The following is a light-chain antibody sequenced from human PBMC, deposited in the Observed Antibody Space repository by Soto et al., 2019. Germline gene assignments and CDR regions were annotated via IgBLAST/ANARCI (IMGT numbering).Light chain of an antibody. V-gene: IGKV1-5*01. Sequence: IRMTQSPSTLSASVGDRVTITCRASQSVSHWLAWYQQKPGKAPKALIYDASTLETGVPSRFSGSGSGTDFTLTISSLQPDDFETYYCQQYNSYQYTFGQGTKV. CDR2: DAS. CDR3: QQYNSYQYT. J-gene: IGKJ2*01. CDR1: QSVSHW.